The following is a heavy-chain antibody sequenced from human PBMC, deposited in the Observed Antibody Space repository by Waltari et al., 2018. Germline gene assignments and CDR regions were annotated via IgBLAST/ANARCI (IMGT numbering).Heavy chain of an antibody. CDR3: ARSGGGTTTFGVAE. CDR1: GYTFTDFF. CDR2: INPKRGDT. J-gene: IGHJ4*02. Sequence: QVQLVQSGAEVKESGASVKVSCKASGYTFTDFFIHWVRQAPGQGLEWMGRINPKRGDTRYTQRFQGRVTMTGDTSMTTAYMELTGRRSDDTAIYYCARSGGGTTTFGVAEWGQGSLVTVSS. D-gene: IGHD3-3*01. V-gene: IGHV1-2*06.